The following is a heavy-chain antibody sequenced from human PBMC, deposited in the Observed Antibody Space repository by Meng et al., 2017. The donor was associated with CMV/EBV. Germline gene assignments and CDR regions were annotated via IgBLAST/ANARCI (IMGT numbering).Heavy chain of an antibody. J-gene: IGHJ6*02. D-gene: IGHD2-15*01. CDR1: GGSVSSGSYY. V-gene: IGHV4-61*01. CDR3: ARDRGGDIAPYYYYGMDV. Sequence: SETLSLTCTVSGGSVSSGSYYWSWIRQPPGKGLEWIGYIYYSGSTNYNPSLKSRVTISVDTSKNQFSLKLSSVTAADTAVYYCARDRGGDIAPYYYYGMDVWGQGTTVTVSS. CDR2: IYYSGST.